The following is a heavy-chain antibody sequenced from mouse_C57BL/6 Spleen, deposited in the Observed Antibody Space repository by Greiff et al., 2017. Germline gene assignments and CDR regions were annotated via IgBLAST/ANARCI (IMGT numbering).Heavy chain of an antibody. J-gene: IGHJ2*01. CDR3: ARRDDYGYYFDY. Sequence: VQLQQPGAELVMPGASVKLSCKASGYTFTSYWMHWVKQRPGQGLEWIGEIDPSDSYTNYNQKFKGKSTLTVDKSSSTAYMQLSSLTSEDSAVYYCARRDDYGYYFDYWGQGTALTVSS. CDR2: IDPSDSYT. V-gene: IGHV1-69*01. D-gene: IGHD2-4*01. CDR1: GYTFTSYW.